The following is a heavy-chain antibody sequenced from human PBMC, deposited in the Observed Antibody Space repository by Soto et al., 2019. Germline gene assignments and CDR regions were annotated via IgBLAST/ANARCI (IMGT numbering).Heavy chain of an antibody. J-gene: IGHJ2*01. V-gene: IGHV3-30-3*01. CDR2: ISYDGSNK. D-gene: IGHD5-18*01. CDR3: ARDPLWGTAMVLWYFDL. Sequence: QVQLEECVGVVVQPGRSLRLSCAVSGFTISSYAMHWVHQAPGKGLEWVAVISYDGSNKYYADSVKGRFTISRDNSKNTLYLQTNSLRAEDTAVYYCARDPLWGTAMVLWYFDLWGRGTLVTVSS. CDR1: GFTISSYA.